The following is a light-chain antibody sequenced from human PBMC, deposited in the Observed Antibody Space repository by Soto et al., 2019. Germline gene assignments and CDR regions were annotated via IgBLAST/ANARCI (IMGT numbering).Light chain of an antibody. J-gene: IGKJ5*01. CDR1: QSVSSSY. V-gene: IGKV3-20*01. Sequence: DIVLTQSPGTLSLSPGERATLSCRASQSVSSSYLAWYQQNPGQAPRLLIYDTSIRATGIPARFSGSGSETEFSLTISRLEPEDFALYYCQQYGSSAPITFGQGTRLEIK. CDR3: QQYGSSAPIT. CDR2: DTS.